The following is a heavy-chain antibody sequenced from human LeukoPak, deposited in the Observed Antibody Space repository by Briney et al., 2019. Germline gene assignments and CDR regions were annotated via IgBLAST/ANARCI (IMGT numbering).Heavy chain of an antibody. D-gene: IGHD6-6*01. CDR1: GFTLYDYA. J-gene: IGHJ3*01. CDR2: ISWDSGNM. CDR3: IKDMGFVLLKDAFDV. Sequence: GRSLRLSCAGAGFTLYDYAMHWVRQPPGKGLEWVSSISWDSGNMAYADSVKGRFTISTDNATNSLFLQRNSPRAKDTALYYYIKDMGFVLLKDAFDVWGQGTMVTVSS. V-gene: IGHV3-9*01.